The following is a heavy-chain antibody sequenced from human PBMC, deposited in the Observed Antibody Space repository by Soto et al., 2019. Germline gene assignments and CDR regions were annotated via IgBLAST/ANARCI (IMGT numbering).Heavy chain of an antibody. V-gene: IGHV4-59*01. Sequence: SEPLSLTCTVSGGSILSYYWSWIRQPPGKGLEWIGYIYYSGITNYNPSLKSRVTISVDTSKNQFSLKLRAVTAADTAVYYCARGERYCTHGVCYYRLFDPCGQGTLVTVSS. CDR1: GGSILSYY. D-gene: IGHD2-8*01. J-gene: IGHJ5*02. CDR2: IYYSGIT. CDR3: ARGERYCTHGVCYYRLFDP.